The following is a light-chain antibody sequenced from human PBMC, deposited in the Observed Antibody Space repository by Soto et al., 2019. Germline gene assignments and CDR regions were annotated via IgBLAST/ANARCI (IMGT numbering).Light chain of an antibody. CDR1: SSEGGGYNY. J-gene: IGLJ1*01. Sequence: QSALTQPPSPSGSPGQSVTISRTGTSSEGGGYNYVSWYQQHPGKAPKLMIYEVSKRPSGVPDRFSGSKSGNTASLTVSGLQAEDEADYYCSSYAGSNREVFGTGTKVTVL. CDR2: EVS. V-gene: IGLV2-8*01. CDR3: SSYAGSNREV.